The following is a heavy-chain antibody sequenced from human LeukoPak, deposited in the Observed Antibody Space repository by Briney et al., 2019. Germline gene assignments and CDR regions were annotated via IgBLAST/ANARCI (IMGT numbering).Heavy chain of an antibody. Sequence: ASVKVSCKASGYTFTGYYMHWVRQAPGQGLEWMGRINPNSGGTNYARKFQGRVTMTRDTSISTAYMELSRLRSDDTAVYYCASGGGSYSTLVRYWGQGTLVTVSS. CDR1: GYTFTGYY. CDR2: INPNSGGT. CDR3: ASGGGSYSTLVRY. V-gene: IGHV1-2*06. J-gene: IGHJ4*02. D-gene: IGHD1-26*01.